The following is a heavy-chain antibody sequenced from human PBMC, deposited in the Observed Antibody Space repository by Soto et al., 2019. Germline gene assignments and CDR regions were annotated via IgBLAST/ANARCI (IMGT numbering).Heavy chain of an antibody. J-gene: IGHJ6*02. D-gene: IGHD3-10*01. V-gene: IGHV3-11*01. CDR3: ARAPYFGSGTYYYYALDV. CDR2: ISSSAGTV. CDR1: GLTFSDHY. Sequence: QVQLVESGGGLVKPGGSLRLSCAASGLTFSDHYMTWIRQAPGKGLEWISYISSSAGTVYYADSVKGRFTISRDIAKNSLYLQMTNLRAEDTAVYYCARAPYFGSGTYYYYALDVWGQGTTVTVSS.